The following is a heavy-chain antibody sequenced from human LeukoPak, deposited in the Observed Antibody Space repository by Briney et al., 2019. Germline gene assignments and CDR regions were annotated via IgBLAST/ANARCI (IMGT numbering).Heavy chain of an antibody. CDR1: GFTFNTYV. Sequence: SGGSLRLSCVASGFTFNTYVMTWVRQAPGKGLEWVSDISGSGDITSYADSVKGRFTISRDNSKNTLYLQMNNLRVEDMAIYYCAKDWGGWGQGTLVTVSS. D-gene: IGHD3-16*01. CDR2: ISGSGDIT. J-gene: IGHJ4*02. CDR3: AKDWGG. V-gene: IGHV3-23*01.